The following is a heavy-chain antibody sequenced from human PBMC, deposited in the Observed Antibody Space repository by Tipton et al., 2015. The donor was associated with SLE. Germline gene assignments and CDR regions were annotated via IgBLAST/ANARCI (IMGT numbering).Heavy chain of an antibody. Sequence: TLSLTCTVSGGSITSDYYFWGWIRQSPGKGLEWIGSIYYTGTTYSNPSLKSRVTMSVDTSKNQFSLNLRSVTASDAAVYYCASGGGNYYFDFWGQGTRVTVSS. CDR3: ASGGGNYYFDF. CDR1: GGSITSDYYF. V-gene: IGHV4-39*01. D-gene: IGHD3-16*01. J-gene: IGHJ4*02. CDR2: IYYTGTT.